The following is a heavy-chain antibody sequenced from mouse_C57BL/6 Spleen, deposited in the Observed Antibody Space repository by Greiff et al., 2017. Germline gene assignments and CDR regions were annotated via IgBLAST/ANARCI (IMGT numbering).Heavy chain of an antibody. CDR1: GYAFSSSW. J-gene: IGHJ4*01. D-gene: IGHD2-3*01. Sequence: VQLQESGPELVKPGASVKISCKASGYAFSSSWMNWVKQRPGKGLEWIGRIYPGDGDTNYNGKFKGKATLTADKSSSTAYMQLSSLKSEDSAVYFCARRGSYDGYYGAMDYWGQGTSVTVSS. CDR3: ARRGSYDGYYGAMDY. V-gene: IGHV1-82*01. CDR2: IYPGDGDT.